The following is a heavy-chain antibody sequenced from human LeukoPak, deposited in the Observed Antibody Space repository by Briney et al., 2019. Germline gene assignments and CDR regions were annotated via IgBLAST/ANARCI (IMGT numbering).Heavy chain of an antibody. D-gene: IGHD2-15*01. CDR3: ARDGDIVVVVAATLNWFDP. Sequence: PSETLSLTCTVSGYSISSGYYWGWIRQPPGRGLEWIGSIYHSGSTYYNPSLKSRVTISVDTSKNQFSLKLSSVTAADTAVYYCARDGDIVVVVAATLNWFDPWGQGTLVTVSS. CDR2: IYHSGST. V-gene: IGHV4-38-2*02. J-gene: IGHJ5*02. CDR1: GYSISSGYY.